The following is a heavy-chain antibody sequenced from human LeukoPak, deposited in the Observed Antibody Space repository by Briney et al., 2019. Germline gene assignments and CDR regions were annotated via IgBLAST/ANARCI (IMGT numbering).Heavy chain of an antibody. V-gene: IGHV3-23*01. CDR2: ISGSGGST. CDR1: GFTFSSYA. Sequence: GGSLRLSCAASGFTFSSYAMSWVRQAPGKGLEWVSAISGSGGSTYYADSVKGRFTISRDNSKNTLYLQMNSLRAEDTALYYCAKVPYGSGTRGGFDYWGQGTLVTVSS. CDR3: AKVPYGSGTRGGFDY. J-gene: IGHJ4*02. D-gene: IGHD3-10*01.